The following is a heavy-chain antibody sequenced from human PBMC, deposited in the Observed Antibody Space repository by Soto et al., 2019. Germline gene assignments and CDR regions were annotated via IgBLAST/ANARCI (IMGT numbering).Heavy chain of an antibody. Sequence: SVKVSCKASGGTFSSYTISWVRQAPGQGLEWMGRIIPILGIANYAQKFQGRVTITADKSTSTAYMELSSLRSEDTAVYYCAALWFGELDWFDPWGQGTQVTVSS. D-gene: IGHD3-10*01. CDR3: AALWFGELDWFDP. V-gene: IGHV1-69*02. CDR1: GGTFSSYT. CDR2: IIPILGIA. J-gene: IGHJ5*02.